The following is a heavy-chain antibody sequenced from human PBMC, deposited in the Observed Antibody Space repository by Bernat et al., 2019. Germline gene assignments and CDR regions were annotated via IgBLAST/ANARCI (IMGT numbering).Heavy chain of an antibody. CDR3: ARRGFREPKPHDGFDI. D-gene: IGHD3-10*01. V-gene: IGHV1-18*01. J-gene: IGHJ3*02. CDR2: ITTYNGNT. Sequence: QVQLVQSGAEVKKPGASVKVSCKASGYTFTTYGISWVRQAPGQGLEWLGWITTYNGNTDYAQNLQGRVTMTTDTSTDTAYMELGSLTSDDTAVYYCARRGFREPKPHDGFDIWGQGTMVTVAS. CDR1: GYTFTTYG.